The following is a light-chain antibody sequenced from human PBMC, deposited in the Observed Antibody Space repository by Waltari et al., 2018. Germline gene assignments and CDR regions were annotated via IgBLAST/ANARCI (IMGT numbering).Light chain of an antibody. J-gene: IGKJ3*01. CDR3: QQYGSSPFT. V-gene: IGKV3-20*01. Sequence: EIGLTQSTGTLSLSPGERANLSCRASQSVSSSYLAWYQQKPGQAPRLLIYGASSRATGIPDRFSGSGSGTDFTLTISRLEPEDFAVYYCQQYGSSPFTFGPGTKVDIK. CDR1: QSVSSSY. CDR2: GAS.